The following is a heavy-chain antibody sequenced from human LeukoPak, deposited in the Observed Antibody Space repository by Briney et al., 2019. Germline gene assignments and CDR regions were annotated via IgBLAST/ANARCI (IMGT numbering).Heavy chain of an antibody. CDR3: ARNERPDYDFWSGYYSFGY. D-gene: IGHD3-3*01. Sequence: GRSLRLSCAASGFTFSSYAMHWVRQAPGKGLEWVAVISYDGSNKYCADPVKGRFTISRDNSKNTLYLQMNSLRAEDTAVYYCARNERPDYDFWSGYYSFGYWGQGTLVTVSS. V-gene: IGHV3-30-3*01. CDR2: ISYDGSNK. J-gene: IGHJ4*02. CDR1: GFTFSSYA.